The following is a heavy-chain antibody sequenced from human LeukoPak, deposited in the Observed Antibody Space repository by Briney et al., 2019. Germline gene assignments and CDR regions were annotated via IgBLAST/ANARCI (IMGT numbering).Heavy chain of an antibody. CDR3: ARTSRGGFYQASYY. D-gene: IGHD2-2*01. CDR2: IYHSGST. CDR1: GGSISSSNW. Sequence: SETLSLTCAVSGGSISSSNWWSWVRQPPGKGLEWIGEIYHSGSTNYNPSLKSRVTISVDKSKNQFSLKLSSVTAADTAVYYCARTSRGGFYQASYYWGRGTLVTVSS. V-gene: IGHV4-4*02. J-gene: IGHJ4*02.